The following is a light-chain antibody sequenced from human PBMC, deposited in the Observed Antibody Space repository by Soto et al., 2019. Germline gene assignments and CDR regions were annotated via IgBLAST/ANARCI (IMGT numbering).Light chain of an antibody. CDR2: GAS. CDR3: QQYGTSPIT. Sequence: ENVLPQSPGTLSLSPGERATLSCRASQTVSSYLTWYQQRPGQAPRLLISGASRRATGIPDRFSGSGSGTDFTLTISRLEPEDFALYYCQQYGTSPITFGQGTRWRL. J-gene: IGKJ5*01. CDR1: QTVSSY. V-gene: IGKV3-20*01.